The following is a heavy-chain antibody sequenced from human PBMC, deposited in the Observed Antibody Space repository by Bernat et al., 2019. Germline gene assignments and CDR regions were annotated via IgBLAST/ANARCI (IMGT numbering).Heavy chain of an antibody. CDR2: ISYDGSNK. Sequence: QVQLVESGGGVVQPGRSLRLSCAASGFTFSSYGMHWVRQAPGKGLEWVAVISYDGSNKYYADSVKGRFTISRDYSKNTLYLQMNSLRAEDTAVYYCAKGYEIDYWGQGALVTVSS. D-gene: IGHD5-12*01. CDR3: AKGYEIDY. CDR1: GFTFSSYG. V-gene: IGHV3-30*18. J-gene: IGHJ4*02.